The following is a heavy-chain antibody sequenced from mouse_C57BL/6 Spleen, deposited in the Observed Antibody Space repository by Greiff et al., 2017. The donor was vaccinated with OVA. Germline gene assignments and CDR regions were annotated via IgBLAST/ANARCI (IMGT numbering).Heavy chain of an antibody. CDR2: IDPSDSYT. V-gene: IGHV1-59*01. D-gene: IGHD1-1*01. J-gene: IGHJ1*03. CDR3: ARGGSSSHWYFDV. CDR1: GYTFTSYW. Sequence: QVQLKQPGAELVRPGTSVKLSCKASGYTFTSYWMHWVKQRPGQGLEWIGVIDPSDSYTNYNQKFKGKATLTVDTSSSTAYMQLSSLTSEDSAVYYCARGGSSSHWYFDVWGTGTTVTVSS.